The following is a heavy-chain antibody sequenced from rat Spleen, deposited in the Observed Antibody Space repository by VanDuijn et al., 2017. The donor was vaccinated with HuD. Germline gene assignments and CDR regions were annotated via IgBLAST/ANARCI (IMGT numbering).Heavy chain of an antibody. CDR2: INYDGSST. D-gene: IGHD1-10*01. J-gene: IGHJ2*01. CDR3: TRGGNYDYDH. Sequence: EVQLVESGGGLVQPGRSLKLSCVASGFIFSDHYVAWVRQAPTKGLEWVATINYDGSSTFYRDSVRARFTISRDNAKSTLYLQMDSLRSEDTATYYCTRGGNYDYDHWGQGVMVTVSS. CDR1: GFIFSDHY. V-gene: IGHV5-7*01.